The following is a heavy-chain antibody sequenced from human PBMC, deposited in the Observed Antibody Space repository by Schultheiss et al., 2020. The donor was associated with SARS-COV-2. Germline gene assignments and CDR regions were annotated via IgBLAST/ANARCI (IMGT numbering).Heavy chain of an antibody. V-gene: IGHV1-18*01. CDR2: ISAYNGNT. Sequence: ASVKVSCKASGYTFTSYGISWVRQAPGQGLEWMGWISAYNGNTNYAQKLQGRVTMTTDTSTSTAYMELRSLRSDDTAVYYCAKETGVMVVARNWFDSWGQGTLVTVSS. CDR1: GYTFTSYG. CDR3: AKETGVMVVARNWFDS. J-gene: IGHJ5*01. D-gene: IGHD2-15*01.